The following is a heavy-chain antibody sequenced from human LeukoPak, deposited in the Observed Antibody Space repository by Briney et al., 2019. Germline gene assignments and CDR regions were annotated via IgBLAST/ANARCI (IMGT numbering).Heavy chain of an antibody. CDR2: MNPNSGNT. Sequence: ASVKVSCKASGYTFTSYDINWVRQATGQGLEWMGWMNPNSGNTGYAQKFQGRVTITRDTSISTAYMELSSLRSEGTAVYYCARGRISRDGYNCYFDYWGQGTLVTVSS. V-gene: IGHV1-8*03. J-gene: IGHJ4*02. CDR1: GYTFTSYD. D-gene: IGHD5-24*01. CDR3: ARGRISRDGYNCYFDY.